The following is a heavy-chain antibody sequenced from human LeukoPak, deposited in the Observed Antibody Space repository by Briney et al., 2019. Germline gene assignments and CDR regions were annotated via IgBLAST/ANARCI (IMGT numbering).Heavy chain of an antibody. CDR1: GLTFSNAW. V-gene: IGHV3-15*01. CDR3: TTDGNYDFWSGYYRPPSFDY. CDR2: IKSKTDGGTT. Sequence: GGSLRLSCAASGLTFSNAWMSWVRQAPGKGLEWVGRIKSKTDGGTTDYAAPVKGRFAISRDDSKNTLYLQMNSLKTEDTAVYYCTTDGNYDFWSGYYRPPSFDYWGQGTLVTVSS. D-gene: IGHD3-3*01. J-gene: IGHJ4*02.